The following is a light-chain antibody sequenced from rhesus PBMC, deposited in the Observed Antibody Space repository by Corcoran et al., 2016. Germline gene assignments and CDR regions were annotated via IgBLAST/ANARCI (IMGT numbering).Light chain of an antibody. V-gene: IGKV3-40*03. CDR2: SAS. J-gene: IGKJ1*01. Sequence: EIVMTQSPATLSLSPGETATLSCRASESVGSYLAWYQQKPGQPPKLLVHSASFRATGIPDRFSGSGSRTEFTLTSSSLEPEDVGVYHWQQYNDLLRTFGQGTKVEIK. CDR1: ESVGSY. CDR3: QQYNDLLRT.